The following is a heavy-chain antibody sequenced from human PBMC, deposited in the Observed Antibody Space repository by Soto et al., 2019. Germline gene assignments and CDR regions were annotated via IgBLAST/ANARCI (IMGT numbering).Heavy chain of an antibody. J-gene: IGHJ3*02. CDR1: GGSISTYY. CDR3: ARGGRDGFDI. CDR2: VYISGST. V-gene: IGHV4-4*07. Sequence: QVQLQESGPGLVKPSETLSLTCTVSGGSISTYYWNWIRQSAGKGLEWIGRVYISGSTNYPPSLKSRVAMSVDTSNNKFSLKVTSVTAADTAVYYCARGGRDGFDIWGQGTMVTVSS.